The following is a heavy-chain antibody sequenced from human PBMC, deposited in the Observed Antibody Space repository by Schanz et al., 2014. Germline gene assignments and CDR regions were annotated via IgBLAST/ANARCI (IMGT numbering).Heavy chain of an antibody. J-gene: IGHJ4*02. CDR3: AKGRRGYFDSSGSYWGTFDF. CDR1: GFTFGSYG. CDR2: ISGGGGTR. Sequence: EEQLLQSGGGLVQPGGSLRLSCAASGFTFGSYGMSWVRQGPGKGLEWVSGISGGGGTRNYADSVKGRFTVSRVNSKNALYLRMKGLRAEDTAVYYCAKGRRGYFDSSGSYWGTFDFWGQGTLVSVSS. D-gene: IGHD3-22*01. V-gene: IGHV3-23*01.